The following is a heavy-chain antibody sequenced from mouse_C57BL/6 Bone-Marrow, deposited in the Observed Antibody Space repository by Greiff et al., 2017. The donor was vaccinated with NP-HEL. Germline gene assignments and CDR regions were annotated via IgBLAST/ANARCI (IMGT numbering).Heavy chain of an antibody. J-gene: IGHJ3*01. CDR2: SRNKANDYTT. V-gene: IGHV7-1*01. D-gene: IGHD1-1*02. Sequence: EVKLVESGGGLVQSGRSLRLSCATSGFTFSDFYMEWVRQAPGKGLEWIAASRNKANDYTTEYSASVKGRFIVSRDTSQSILYLQMNALRAEDTAIYYCARDAPSYGGFAYWGQGTLVTVSA. CDR3: ARDAPSYGGFAY. CDR1: GFTFSDFY.